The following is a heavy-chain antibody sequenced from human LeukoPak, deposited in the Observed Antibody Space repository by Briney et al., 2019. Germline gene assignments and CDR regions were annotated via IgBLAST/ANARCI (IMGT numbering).Heavy chain of an antibody. V-gene: IGHV3-30*02. J-gene: IGHJ6*03. CDR2: IWYGGSNK. CDR1: GFTFSSYG. D-gene: IGHD6-13*01. CDR3: AKDYSSSWYEYYYYMDV. Sequence: GGSLRLSCAASGFTFSSYGMHWVRQAPGKGLEWVAVIWYGGSNKYYADSVKGRFTISRDNSKNTLYLQMNSLRAEDTAVYYCAKDYSSSWYEYYYYMDVWGKGTTVTVSS.